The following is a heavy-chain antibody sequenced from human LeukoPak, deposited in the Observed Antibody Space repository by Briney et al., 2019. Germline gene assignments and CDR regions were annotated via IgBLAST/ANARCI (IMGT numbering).Heavy chain of an antibody. CDR1: GFTFSSYG. CDR3: ARPMVRGVIIPSNNWFDP. Sequence: PGGSLRLSCAASGFTFSSYGMHWVRQAPGKGLEWVAFIRYDGSNKYYADSVKGRFTISRDNSKNTLYLQMNSLRAEDTAVYYCARPMVRGVIIPSNNWFDPWGQGTLVTVSS. J-gene: IGHJ5*02. D-gene: IGHD3-10*01. CDR2: IRYDGSNK. V-gene: IGHV3-30*02.